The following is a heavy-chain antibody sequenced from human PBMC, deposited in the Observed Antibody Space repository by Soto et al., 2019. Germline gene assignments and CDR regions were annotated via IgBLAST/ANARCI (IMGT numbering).Heavy chain of an antibody. J-gene: IGHJ3*02. CDR1: GGRCTSYG. D-gene: IGHD1-26*01. V-gene: IGHV5-10-1*01. CDR2: IDPSDSYT. CDR3: ARHQLPADAFDI. Sequence: GEPLKDWWKGVGGRCTSYGGSRMRQMPGKGLEWMGRIDPSDSYTNYSPSFQGHVTISADKSISTAYLQWSSLKASDTAMYYCARHQLPADAFDIWGQGTMVTVSS.